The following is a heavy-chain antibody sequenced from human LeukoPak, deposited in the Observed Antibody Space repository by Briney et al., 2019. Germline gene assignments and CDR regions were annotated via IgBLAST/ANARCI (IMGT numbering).Heavy chain of an antibody. V-gene: IGHV4-59*01. Sequence: SETLSLTCTVSGGSFSGSYWSWIRQPPGKGLEWIGYIYYSGTTNYNPSLKSRVTISVDTSKNQFSLKLSSVTAEDTAAYYCARDTSGWAPFDYWGQGTLVTVSS. CDR3: ARDTSGWAPFDY. J-gene: IGHJ4*02. CDR1: GGSFSGSY. CDR2: IYYSGTT. D-gene: IGHD6-19*01.